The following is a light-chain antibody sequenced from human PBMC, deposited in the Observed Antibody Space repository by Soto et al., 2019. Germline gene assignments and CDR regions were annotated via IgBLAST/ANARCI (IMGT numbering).Light chain of an antibody. V-gene: IGKV1-5*03. CDR2: KAS. Sequence: DIQMTQSPSTLSASVGDRVTITCRASQSISSWLAWYQQKPGEAPKLLIYKASTLESGVPSNFSGSGSGTEFTLTISSLQPEDFATYYCQQYNAYPWTFGQGT. CDR3: QQYNAYPWT. J-gene: IGKJ1*01. CDR1: QSISSW.